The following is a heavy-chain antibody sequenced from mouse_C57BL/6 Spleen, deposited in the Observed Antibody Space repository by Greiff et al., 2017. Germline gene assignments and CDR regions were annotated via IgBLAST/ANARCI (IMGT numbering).Heavy chain of an antibody. CDR3: ARHGSSPGDY. CDR1: GYSFTGYY. CDR2: INPSTGCT. J-gene: IGHJ4*01. V-gene: IGHV1-42*01. D-gene: IGHD1-1*01. Sequence: VQLQQSGPELVKPGASVKISCKASGYSFTGYYMNWVKQSPEKSLEWIGAINPSTGCTTYNQKFKAKATLTVDKSSSTAYMQLKSLTSEDSAVYYCARHGSSPGDYWGQGTSVTVSS.